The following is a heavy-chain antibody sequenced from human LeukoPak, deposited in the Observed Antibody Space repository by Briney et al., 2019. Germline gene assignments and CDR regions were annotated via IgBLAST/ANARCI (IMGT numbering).Heavy chain of an antibody. D-gene: IGHD3-22*01. CDR1: GGTFSSFA. J-gene: IGHJ4*02. V-gene: IGHV1-69*13. CDR3: ARVRQYYYDSSGYYHYFDY. Sequence: SVKVSCKASGGTFSSFAISWVRQAPGQGLEWMGGIIPIFGTANYAQKFQGRVTITADESTSTAYMELNSLRSEDTAVYYCARVRQYYYDSSGYYHYFDYWGQGTLVTVSS. CDR2: IIPIFGTA.